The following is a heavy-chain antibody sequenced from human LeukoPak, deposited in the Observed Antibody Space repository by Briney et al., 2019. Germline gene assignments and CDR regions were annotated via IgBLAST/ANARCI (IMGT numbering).Heavy chain of an antibody. Sequence: SETLSLTCTVSGGSISSYYWSWIRQPAGKGLEWIGRIYTSGSTNYNPSLKSRVTMSVDTSKNQFSLKLSSVTAADTAVYYCARDTFPAGSQYFDYWGQGTLVTVSS. D-gene: IGHD6-13*01. J-gene: IGHJ4*02. CDR3: ARDTFPAGSQYFDY. CDR2: IYTSGST. CDR1: GGSISSYY. V-gene: IGHV4-4*07.